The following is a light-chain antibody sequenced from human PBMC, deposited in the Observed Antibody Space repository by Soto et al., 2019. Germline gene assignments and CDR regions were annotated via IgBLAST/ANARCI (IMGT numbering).Light chain of an antibody. J-gene: IGKJ1*01. CDR2: TAS. V-gene: IGKV1-9*01. CDR1: QGITNY. CDR3: QQCHRYLT. Sequence: DVQLTQSPSFLSASVGDRVTITCRASQGITNYLAWYQQKPGKAPKPLIYTASTLQSGVPSRFSGSGAGAEFTLTISSLQPDDIATYYCQQCHRYLTFGQGTKVDIK.